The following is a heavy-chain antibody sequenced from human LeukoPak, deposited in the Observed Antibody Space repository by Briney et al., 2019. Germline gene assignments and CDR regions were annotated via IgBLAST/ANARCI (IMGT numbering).Heavy chain of an antibody. Sequence: GGSLRLSCAASGFSFSDAWMTWVRQAPGKGLEWVGRIKSKKDGGTPDHAAPVKGRFTISRDDSKSTLYLQMNSLKTEDTAVYYCATARLDSSGYYYVGLDNWGQGTLVTVSS. CDR2: IKSKKDGGTP. CDR1: GFSFSDAW. CDR3: ATARLDSSGYYYVGLDN. V-gene: IGHV3-15*01. J-gene: IGHJ4*02. D-gene: IGHD3-22*01.